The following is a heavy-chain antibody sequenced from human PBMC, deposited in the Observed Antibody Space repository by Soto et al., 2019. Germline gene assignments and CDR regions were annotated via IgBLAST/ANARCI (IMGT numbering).Heavy chain of an antibody. V-gene: IGHV3-23*01. J-gene: IGHJ4*02. Sequence: EVQLLESGGGLVQPGGSLRLSCAASGFTFSSYAMSWVRQAPGKGLEWVSAISGSGGSTYYADSVKGRFTISRDNSKNTLYLQMNSLRDEDTAVYYCAKDLENVVVVAATPLDYWGQGTLVTVSS. CDR3: AKDLENVVVVAATPLDY. CDR2: ISGSGGST. D-gene: IGHD2-15*01. CDR1: GFTFSSYA.